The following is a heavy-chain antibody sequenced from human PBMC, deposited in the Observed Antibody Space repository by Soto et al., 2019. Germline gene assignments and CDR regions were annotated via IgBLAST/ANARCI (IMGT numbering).Heavy chain of an antibody. CDR1: GFTFSSYG. J-gene: IGHJ6*03. D-gene: IGHD4-4*01. V-gene: IGHV3-30*18. CDR2: ISYDGSNK. CDR3: AKAVYSNSWYMDV. Sequence: GGSLRLSCAASGFTFSSYGMHWVRQAPGKGLEWVAVISYDGSNKYYADSVKGRFTISRDNSKNTLYLQMNSLRAEDTAVYYCAKAVYSNSWYMDVWGKGTTVTVSS.